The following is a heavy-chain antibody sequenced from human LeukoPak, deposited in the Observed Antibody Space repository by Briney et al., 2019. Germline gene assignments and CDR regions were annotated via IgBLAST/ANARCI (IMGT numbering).Heavy chain of an antibody. CDR2: INHSGST. V-gene: IGHV4-34*01. D-gene: IGHD6-19*01. Sequence: SETLSLTCAVYDGSFSGYYWSWIRQPPGKGLEWLGEINHSGSTNYNPSLKSRVTISVDTSKNQFSLKLSSVTAADTAVYYCARQSSGWSGRLLYFDYWGQGTLVTVSS. CDR3: ARQSSGWSGRLLYFDY. CDR1: DGSFSGYY. J-gene: IGHJ4*02.